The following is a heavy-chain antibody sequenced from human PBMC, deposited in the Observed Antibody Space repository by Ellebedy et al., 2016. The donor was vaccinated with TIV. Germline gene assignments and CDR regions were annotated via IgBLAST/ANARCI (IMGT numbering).Heavy chain of an antibody. V-gene: IGHV3-7*01. J-gene: IGHJ5*02. Sequence: PSETLSLTCTVSGGSISSYYWSWVRQAPGKGLEWVAHIKTDGSETYYVDSVKGRFTISRENAKNALFLQMDGLRVDDSAVYYCVGFGVFNLWGQGAPVTVSS. CDR1: GGSISSYY. CDR2: IKTDGSET. CDR3: VGFGVFNL. D-gene: IGHD3-3*01.